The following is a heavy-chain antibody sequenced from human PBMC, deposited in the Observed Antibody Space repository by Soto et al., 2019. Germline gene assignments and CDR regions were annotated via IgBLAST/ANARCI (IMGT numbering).Heavy chain of an antibody. Sequence: EVQLVESGGGLVQPGGSLRLSCAASGFTFSSYWMSWVRQAPGKGLEWVANIKQDGSEKYYVDSVKGRFTISRDNAKNSMYLKMNSLRAEDTAVYYCARMGYSYGYGYWGQGTLVTVSS. CDR1: GFTFSSYW. V-gene: IGHV3-7*01. CDR3: ARMGYSYGYGY. J-gene: IGHJ4*02. CDR2: IKQDGSEK. D-gene: IGHD5-18*01.